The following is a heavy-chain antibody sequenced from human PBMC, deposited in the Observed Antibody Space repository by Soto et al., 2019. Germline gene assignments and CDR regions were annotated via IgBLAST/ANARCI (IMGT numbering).Heavy chain of an antibody. CDR3: ALSSGKLLWFGEPFSGSGFDT. Sequence: QLLLQESGPGLLKPSETLSLTCTVSGVSITSGTYYWGWIRQPPGKGLECVGTIYYTGSTYYDPSLKSRVTISVDTSKNQFSLKLTSVTAADTAVYYCALSSGKLLWFGEPFSGSGFDTWGQGTLVTVSS. CDR2: IYYTGST. J-gene: IGHJ5*02. D-gene: IGHD3-10*01. V-gene: IGHV4-39*01. CDR1: GVSITSGTYY.